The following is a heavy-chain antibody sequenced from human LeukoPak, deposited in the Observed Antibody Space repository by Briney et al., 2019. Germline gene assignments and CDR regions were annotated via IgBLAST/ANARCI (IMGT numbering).Heavy chain of an antibody. CDR2: ISGSGGST. D-gene: IGHD6-19*01. CDR3: AKDRMYSSGWYSFNWFDP. V-gene: IGHV3-23*01. CDR1: GFTFSSYA. J-gene: IGHJ5*02. Sequence: PGGSLRLSCAASGFTFSSYAMSWVRQAPGKGLEWVSAISGSGGSTYYADSVKGRFTISRDNSKNTLYLQMNSLRAEDTAVYYCAKDRMYSSGWYSFNWFDPWGQGTLVTVSS.